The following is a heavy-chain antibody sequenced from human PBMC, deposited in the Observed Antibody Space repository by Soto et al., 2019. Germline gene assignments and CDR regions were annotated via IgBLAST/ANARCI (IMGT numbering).Heavy chain of an antibody. CDR3: ARIVVPAAMRHYYYYMDV. Sequence: SETLSLTCTVSGGSISSSSYYWGWIRQPPGKGLEWIGSIYYSGSTYYNPSLKSRVTISVDTSKNQFSLKLSSVTAADTAVYYCARIVVPAAMRHYYYYMDVWGKGTTVTVSS. J-gene: IGHJ6*03. D-gene: IGHD2-2*01. V-gene: IGHV4-39*01. CDR2: IYYSGST. CDR1: GGSISSSSYY.